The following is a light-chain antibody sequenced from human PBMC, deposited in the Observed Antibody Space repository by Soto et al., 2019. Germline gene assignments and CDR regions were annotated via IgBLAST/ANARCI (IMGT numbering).Light chain of an antibody. CDR2: GGS. Sequence: EIVLTQSPDTLSLSPGERATLSCRASQNIYINSLAWYQQRPGQAPRLLIYGGSTRATAVPDRFSGSGSGTDFALTISRLEPEDFAVYYCQQYGAPPLTLGPRTKVD. CDR1: QNIYINS. CDR3: QQYGAPPLT. V-gene: IGKV3-20*01. J-gene: IGKJ3*01.